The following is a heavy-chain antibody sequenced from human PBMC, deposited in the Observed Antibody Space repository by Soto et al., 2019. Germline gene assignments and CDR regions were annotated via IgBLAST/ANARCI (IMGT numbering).Heavy chain of an antibody. CDR1: GFSLSTSGVG. CDR2: MYWDDDK. J-gene: IGHJ4*02. CDR3: AHYSGYLVDY. Sequence: QITLKESGPTLVKPTQTLTLTCTFSGFSLSTSGVGVGWIRQPPGKDLEWLALMYWDDDKRYSLSLKSRLTITKDTSNNQLVLTMTNMDPVDTATYYCAHYSGYLVDYWGQGTLVTVSS. V-gene: IGHV2-5*02. D-gene: IGHD5-12*01.